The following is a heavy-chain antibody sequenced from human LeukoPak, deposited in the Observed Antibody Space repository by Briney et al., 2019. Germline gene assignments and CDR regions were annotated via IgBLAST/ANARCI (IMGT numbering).Heavy chain of an antibody. CDR1: GGSVSSHC. CDR3: ARGWFRSSYDFWSGYRRTTGFDP. D-gene: IGHD3-3*01. Sequence: SETLSLTCTVSGGSVSSHCWSWIRQPPGGGRGWLGYVYYGGGPNYNPSRKTRVTISVDTSKNQFSLKLSSVTAADTAVYYCARGWFRSSYDFWSGYRRTTGFDPWGQGTLVTVSS. V-gene: IGHV4-59*02. CDR2: VYYGGGP. J-gene: IGHJ5*02.